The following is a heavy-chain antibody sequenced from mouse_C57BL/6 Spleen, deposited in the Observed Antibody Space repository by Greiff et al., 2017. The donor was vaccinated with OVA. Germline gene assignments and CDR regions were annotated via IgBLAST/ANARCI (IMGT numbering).Heavy chain of an antibody. D-gene: IGHD1-1*01. Sequence: QVQLQQPGAGLVRPGSSVKLSCTASGYTFTSYWMHWVKQRPIKGLEWIGNIDPSDSETHYHQKFKDKATFTVDKSSSTAYMQLSSLTSEDSAVYYCAIFITTVVNDDWGQGTTLTVSS. J-gene: IGHJ2*01. CDR1: GYTFTSYW. CDR3: AIFITTVVNDD. V-gene: IGHV1-52*01. CDR2: IDPSDSET.